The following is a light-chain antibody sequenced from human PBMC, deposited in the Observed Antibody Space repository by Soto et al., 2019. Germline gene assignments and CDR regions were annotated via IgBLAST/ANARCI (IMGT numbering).Light chain of an antibody. CDR1: QTIDNT. V-gene: IGKV3-11*01. Sequence: EIVMTQSPATLSLSPGERATLSCRASQTIDNTLAWYQQRPGQPPRLLIYDTSNRATGIPARFSGSGSGTDFTLTISGLEPADLGVYYCQQRHNWPITFGQGTRLEIK. J-gene: IGKJ5*01. CDR3: QQRHNWPIT. CDR2: DTS.